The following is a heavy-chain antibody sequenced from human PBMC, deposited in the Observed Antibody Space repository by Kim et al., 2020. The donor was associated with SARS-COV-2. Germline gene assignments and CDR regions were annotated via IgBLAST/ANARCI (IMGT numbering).Heavy chain of an antibody. V-gene: IGHV3-33*06. CDR1: GFTFSSYG. J-gene: IGHJ5*02. D-gene: IGHD3-9*01. CDR2: IWYDGSNK. Sequence: GGSLRLSCAASGFTFSSYGMHWVRQAPGKGLEWVAVIWYDGSNKYYADSVKGRFTISRDNSKNTLYLQMNSLRAEDTAVYYCAKGSGILTGYYPGRPHSNWFDPWGQGTLVTVSS. CDR3: AKGSGILTGYYPGRPHSNWFDP.